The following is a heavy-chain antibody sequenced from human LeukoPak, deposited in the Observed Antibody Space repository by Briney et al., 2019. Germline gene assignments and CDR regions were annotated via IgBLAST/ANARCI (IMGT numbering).Heavy chain of an antibody. D-gene: IGHD2-21*01. CDR2: INHSGST. CDR3: ARLTLWSLNFDY. CDR1: GGSFSGYY. J-gene: IGHJ4*02. V-gene: IGHV4-34*01. Sequence: PSETLSLTCAVYGGSFSGYYWSWIRQPPGKGLEWIGEINHSGSTNYNPSLKSRVTISVDTSKNQFSLKLSSVTAADTAVYYCARLTLWSLNFDYWGQGTLVTVSS.